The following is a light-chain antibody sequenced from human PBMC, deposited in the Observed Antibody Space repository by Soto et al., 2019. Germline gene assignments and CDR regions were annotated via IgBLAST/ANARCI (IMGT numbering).Light chain of an antibody. CDR3: CSYAGSYTLRV. CDR2: DDS. CDR1: SSDVGGYNY. Sequence: QSALTQPRSVSGSPGQSVTISCTGTSSDVGGYNYVSWYQQHPGKAPKLMIYDDSKRPSGVPDRFSGSKSGNTASLTISGLQAEDEADYYCCSYAGSYTLRVFGGGTKVTVL. J-gene: IGLJ3*02. V-gene: IGLV2-11*01.